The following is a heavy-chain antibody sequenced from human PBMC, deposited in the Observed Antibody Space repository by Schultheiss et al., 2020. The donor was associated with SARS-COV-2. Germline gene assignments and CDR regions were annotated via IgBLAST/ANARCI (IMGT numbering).Heavy chain of an antibody. J-gene: IGHJ3*02. V-gene: IGHV3-66*01. CDR3: ASRVSYSLDAFDI. D-gene: IGHD6-13*01. Sequence: GGSLRLSCAASGFTFSSYAMHWVRQAPGKGLEWVSVIYSGGSTYYADSVKGRFTISRDNSKNTLYLQMNSLRAEDTAVYYCASRVSYSLDAFDIWGQGTMVTVSS. CDR2: IYSGGST. CDR1: GFTFSSYA.